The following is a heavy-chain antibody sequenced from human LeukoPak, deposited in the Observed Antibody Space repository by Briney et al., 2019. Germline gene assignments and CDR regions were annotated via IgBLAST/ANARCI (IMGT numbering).Heavy chain of an antibody. V-gene: IGHV3-7*05. CDR3: ASDGHSTGSFDY. Sequence: AGGSLRLSCAASGFTFSSYWMNWVRQAPGKGLEWLANIKQDGSVIYYVDSAKGRFTISRDNAKNSLYLQMNTLRAEDTAVYYCASDGHSTGSFDYWGQGTLVTVSS. CDR1: GFTFSSYW. J-gene: IGHJ4*02. CDR2: IKQDGSVI. D-gene: IGHD6-19*01.